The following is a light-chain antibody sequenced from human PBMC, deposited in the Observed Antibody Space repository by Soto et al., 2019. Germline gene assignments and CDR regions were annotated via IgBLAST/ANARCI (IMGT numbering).Light chain of an antibody. CDR1: QSVGDNY. CDR3: RHYGSSPPFT. Sequence: EIVLTQSPGTLSLSPGERVTLSCRASQSVGDNYLAWYRQKPGQAPRILIYGTSHSATGIPDRFSGSGSGTDFTLTISRLEPEDFAVYYCRHYGSSPPFTFGPGTKVEIK. CDR2: GTS. V-gene: IGKV3-20*01. J-gene: IGKJ3*01.